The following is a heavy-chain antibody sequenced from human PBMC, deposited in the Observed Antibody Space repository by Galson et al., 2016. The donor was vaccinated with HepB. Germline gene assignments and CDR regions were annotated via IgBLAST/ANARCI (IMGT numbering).Heavy chain of an antibody. CDR1: GFTFRDYA. CDR2: IIGSR. V-gene: IGHV3-23*01. J-gene: IGHJ4*02. Sequence: SLRLSCAASGFTFRDYAMTWVRQAPGKGLEWVSSIIGSRDYADSVKGRFTISRDNLKNTLYLQRNSLSAEDTAVYYWAAVWFGRETIDCWGQGTLVTVSS. D-gene: IGHD3-10*01. CDR3: AAVWFGRETIDC.